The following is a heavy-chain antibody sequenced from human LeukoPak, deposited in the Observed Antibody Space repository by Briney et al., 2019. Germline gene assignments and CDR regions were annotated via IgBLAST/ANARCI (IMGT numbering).Heavy chain of an antibody. J-gene: IGHJ3*02. CDR3: AKDLSMVRDPIGAFDI. V-gene: IGHV3-30*18. CDR2: ISYDGSNK. D-gene: IGHD3-10*01. Sequence: GRSLRLSCAASGFTFSSYGMHWVRQAPGKGLEWVAVISYDGSNKYYADSVKGRFTISRDNSKNTLYLQMNSLRAGDTAVYYCAKDLSMVRDPIGAFDIWGQGTMVTVSS. CDR1: GFTFSSYG.